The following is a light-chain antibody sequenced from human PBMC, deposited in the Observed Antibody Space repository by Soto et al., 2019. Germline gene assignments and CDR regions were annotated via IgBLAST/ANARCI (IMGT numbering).Light chain of an antibody. J-gene: IGLJ2*01. CDR2: DVT. V-gene: IGLV2-11*01. CDR1: GSDVGGYNY. CDR3: CSYAGSYTLV. Sequence: SALTEPRSVSGSPGQSVTISCTGTGSDVGGYNYVSWYQQHPGKAPKLMINDVTKRPSGVPDRFSGSKSGNTASLTISGLQAEDEADYYCCSYAGSYTLVFGGGTQLTVL.